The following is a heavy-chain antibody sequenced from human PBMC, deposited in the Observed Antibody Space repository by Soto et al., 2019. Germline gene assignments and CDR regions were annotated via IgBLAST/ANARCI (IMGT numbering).Heavy chain of an antibody. V-gene: IGHV1-58*02. J-gene: IGHJ2*01. CDR1: GFTFTSSA. Sequence: QMQLVQSGPEVKKPGTSVKVSCKASGFTFTSSAMQWVRQARGQRLEWIGWIVVGSGNTNYAQKFQERVTITRDMSTSTAYMELSSLRSEDTAVYYCAASPYYDILTGYYPNTVDFDLWGRGTLVTVSS. D-gene: IGHD3-9*01. CDR3: AASPYYDILTGYYPNTVDFDL. CDR2: IVVGSGNT.